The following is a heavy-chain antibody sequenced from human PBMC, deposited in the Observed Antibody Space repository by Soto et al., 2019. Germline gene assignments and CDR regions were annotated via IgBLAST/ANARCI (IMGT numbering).Heavy chain of an antibody. D-gene: IGHD2-8*01. V-gene: IGHV4-59*01. J-gene: IGHJ4*02. CDR3: AREVYGRYYFDY. CDR1: GGSISSYY. Sequence: NPSETLSLTCTVSGGSISSYYWSWIRQPPGKGLEWIGYIYYSGSTNYNPSLKSRVTISVDTSKNQFSLKLSSVTAADTAVYYCAREVYGRYYFDYWGQGTLVTVSS. CDR2: IYYSGST.